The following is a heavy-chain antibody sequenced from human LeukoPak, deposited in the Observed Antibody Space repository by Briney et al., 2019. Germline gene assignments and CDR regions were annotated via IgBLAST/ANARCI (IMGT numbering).Heavy chain of an antibody. CDR2: IYYSGST. V-gene: IGHV4-59*01. CDR1: GGSISSYY. J-gene: IGHJ5*02. CDR3: AREGGLDSSGWYNWFDP. Sequence: PSETLSLTCTVSGGSISSYYWSWIRQPPGKGLEWIGYIYYSGSTNYNPSLKSRVTISVDTSKNQFPLKLSSVTAADTAVYYCAREGGLDSSGWYNWFDPWGQGTLVTVSS. D-gene: IGHD6-19*01.